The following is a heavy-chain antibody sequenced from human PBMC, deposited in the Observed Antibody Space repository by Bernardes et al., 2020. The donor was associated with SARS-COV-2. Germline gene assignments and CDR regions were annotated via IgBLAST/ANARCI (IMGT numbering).Heavy chain of an antibody. CDR1: GFSLSTSGVG. J-gene: IGHJ4*02. D-gene: IGHD6-6*01. V-gene: IGHV2-5*02. CDR3: AHHDYPYSSSSGGYDY. Sequence: SGPTLVKPTQTLTLTCTFSGFSLSTSGVGVGWIRQPPGKALEWLALIYWDDDKRYSPSLKSRLTITKDTSKNQVVLTMTDMDPVDTATYYCAHHDYPYSSSSGGYDYWGQGTLVTVSS. CDR2: IYWDDDK.